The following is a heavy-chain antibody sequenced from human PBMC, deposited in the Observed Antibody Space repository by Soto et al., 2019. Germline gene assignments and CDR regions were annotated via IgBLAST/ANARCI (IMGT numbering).Heavy chain of an antibody. CDR2: IYYSGST. CDR3: AQATDY. J-gene: IGHJ4*02. V-gene: IGHV4-31*03. CDR1: GGSIGSSGYY. Sequence: QVQLQESGPGLVQPSQPLSLPCTVSGGSIGSSGYYWSWIRQHPVEGLEWIGYIYYSGSTSYNPSLRSRVSISVDTSKNQFSFRLSSVTAADTAVYYCAQATDYWGQGTLVTVSS.